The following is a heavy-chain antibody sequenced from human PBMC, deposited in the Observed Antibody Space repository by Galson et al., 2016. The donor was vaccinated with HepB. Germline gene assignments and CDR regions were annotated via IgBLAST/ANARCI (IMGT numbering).Heavy chain of an antibody. CDR3: ARAEEGFMEWLSEV. CDR2: IISMFGTV. J-gene: IGHJ4*02. D-gene: IGHD3-3*01. CDR1: GGTFTNYA. Sequence: SVKVSCKASGGTFTNYAISWVRQAPGQGLEWMGGIISMFGTVKYARKFQGRVTITADEFTSTAYMELSSLRFEDTAVYYCARAEEGFMEWLSEVWGQGTLVTVSS. V-gene: IGHV1-69*13.